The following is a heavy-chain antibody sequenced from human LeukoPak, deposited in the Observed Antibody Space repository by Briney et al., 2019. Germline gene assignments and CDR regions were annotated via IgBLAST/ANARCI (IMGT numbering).Heavy chain of an antibody. CDR1: GFTFSSYA. V-gene: IGHV3-23*01. CDR3: ATILLIAARRGNWFDP. CDR2: ISGSGGST. Sequence: GGSLRLSCAASGFTFSSYAMSWVRQAPGKGLEWVSAISGSGGSTYYADSVKGRFTISRDNSKNTLYLQMNSLRAEDTAVYYCATILLIAARRGNWFDPWGQGTLVTVSS. J-gene: IGHJ5*02. D-gene: IGHD6-6*01.